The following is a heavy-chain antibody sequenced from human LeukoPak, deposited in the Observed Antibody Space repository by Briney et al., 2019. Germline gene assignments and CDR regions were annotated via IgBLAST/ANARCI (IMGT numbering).Heavy chain of an antibody. J-gene: IGHJ4*02. V-gene: IGHV1-18*01. CDR3: ARVMGITVIRPYY. CDR2: VSGYNGNA. D-gene: IGHD1-14*01. Sequence: ASVKVSCKTSGYTFSQYGIGWVRQAPGQGLEWMGWVSGYNGNANYAQKLQGRVTMTTETSTTTAYMELRSLRSDDTAVYYCARVMGITVIRPYYWGQGTLVTVSS. CDR1: GYTFSQYG.